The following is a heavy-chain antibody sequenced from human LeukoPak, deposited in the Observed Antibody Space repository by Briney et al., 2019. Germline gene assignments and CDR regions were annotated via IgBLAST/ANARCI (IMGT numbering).Heavy chain of an antibody. Sequence: PSETLSLTCSVSGASINGFFWNWVRQTPEKGLEWIGYVSHGGATTSNPTLKSRVSITIDTSKSQISLTMTSVTAADSALYYCARDRRGSFYTFDLWGPGTTVSVS. CDR2: VSHGGAT. CDR1: GASINGFF. D-gene: IGHD1-26*01. V-gene: IGHV4-59*01. J-gene: IGHJ6*02. CDR3: ARDRRGSFYTFDL.